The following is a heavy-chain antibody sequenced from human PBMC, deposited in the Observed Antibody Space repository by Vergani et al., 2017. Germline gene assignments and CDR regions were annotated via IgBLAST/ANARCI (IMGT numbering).Heavy chain of an antibody. CDR2: ISGSGGSK. CDR1: GFTFSSYA. D-gene: IGHD6-13*01. CDR3: AKRHSSSWYGGQYFQH. V-gene: IGHV3-23*01. J-gene: IGHJ1*01. Sequence: EVQLLESGGGLVQPGGSLRLSCAASGFTFSSYAMSWVRQAPGKGLEWVSAISGSGGSKYYADSVKGRFTISRDNSKNTLYLQMNSLRAEDTAVYYCAKRHSSSWYGGQYFQHWGQGTLVTVSS.